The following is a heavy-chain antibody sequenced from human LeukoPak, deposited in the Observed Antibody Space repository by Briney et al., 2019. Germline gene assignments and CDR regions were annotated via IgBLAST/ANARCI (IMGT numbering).Heavy chain of an antibody. CDR2: ISSSSSYI. V-gene: IGHV3-21*01. CDR1: GFTFSSYA. CDR3: ARGKYYDSSGYYYALDY. Sequence: GGSLRLSCAASGFTFSSYAMSWVRQAPGKGLEWVSSISSSSSYIYYADSVRGRFTISRDNAKNSLYLQMNSLRAEDTAVYYCARGKYYDSSGYYYALDYWGQGTLVTVSS. D-gene: IGHD3-22*01. J-gene: IGHJ4*02.